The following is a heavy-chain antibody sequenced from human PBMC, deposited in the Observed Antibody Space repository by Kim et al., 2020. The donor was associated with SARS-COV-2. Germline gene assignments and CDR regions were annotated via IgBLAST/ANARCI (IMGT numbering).Heavy chain of an antibody. CDR3: TTDRLGSAGDY. CDR2: IKSKADGGTT. Sequence: GGSLRLSCAASGFTFTTGWMSWVRQAPGKGLEWVGRIKSKADGGTTDYAAPVRGRFSISRDDSKNTVYLQMNSLRTEDTAVYSCTTDRLGSAGDYWGQGT. D-gene: IGHD3-10*01. V-gene: IGHV3-15*01. CDR1: GFTFTTGW. J-gene: IGHJ4*02.